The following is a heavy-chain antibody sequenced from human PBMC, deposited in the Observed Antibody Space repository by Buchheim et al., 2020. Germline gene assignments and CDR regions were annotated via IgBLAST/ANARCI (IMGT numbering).Heavy chain of an antibody. Sequence: QVQLVESGGGVVQPGRSLRLSCAASGFTFSSYGMHWVRQAPGKGREWVAVIWYDGSNKYYADTVKGRFTISRDNSKNTLYLQMNSLRAEDTAVYYCARDSRDPSFSIDYWGQGTL. CDR3: ARDSRDPSFSIDY. D-gene: IGHD3-16*01. V-gene: IGHV3-33*01. CDR2: IWYDGSNK. J-gene: IGHJ4*02. CDR1: GFTFSSYG.